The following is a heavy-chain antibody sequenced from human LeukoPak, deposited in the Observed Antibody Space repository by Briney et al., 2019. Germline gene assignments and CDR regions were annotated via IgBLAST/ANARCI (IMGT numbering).Heavy chain of an antibody. CDR1: GYTFTGYY. J-gene: IGHJ4*02. D-gene: IGHD3-10*01. CDR3: ALMLRGVIYHFDS. Sequence: ASVKVSCKASGYTFTGYYMHWVRQAPGQGLEWMGWIDPNSGGTSYARKFEGRVTMTRDTSISTDYMELSRLKSDDTAVYYCALMLRGVIYHFDSWGQGTLVTVSP. CDR2: IDPNSGGT. V-gene: IGHV1-2*02.